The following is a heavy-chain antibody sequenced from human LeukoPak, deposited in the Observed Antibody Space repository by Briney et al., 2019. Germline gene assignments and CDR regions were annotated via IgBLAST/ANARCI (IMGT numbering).Heavy chain of an antibody. D-gene: IGHD2-2*01. Sequence: PGGSLRLSCAASGFTFSSYGMHWVRQAPGRGLEWVAVISYDGSNKCYADSVKGRFTISRDNSKNTLYLQVNSLRAEDTAVYYCAKEQTPQLHGAFDIWGQGTMVTVSS. CDR1: GFTFSSYG. CDR2: ISYDGSNK. J-gene: IGHJ3*02. V-gene: IGHV3-30*18. CDR3: AKEQTPQLHGAFDI.